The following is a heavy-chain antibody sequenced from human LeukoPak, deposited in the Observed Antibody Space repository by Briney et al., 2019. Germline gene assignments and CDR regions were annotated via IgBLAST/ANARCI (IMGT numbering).Heavy chain of an antibody. CDR3: AKEVPCGGDCYWNDY. V-gene: IGHV3-66*03. Sequence: GGSLRLSCAASGFTVSSNYMSWVRQAPGKGLEWVSVIYSCGSTYYADSVKGRFTISRDNSKNTLYLQMNSLRAEDTAVYYCAKEVPCGGDCYWNDYWGQGTLVTVSS. CDR2: IYSCGST. CDR1: GFTVSSNY. D-gene: IGHD2-21*02. J-gene: IGHJ4*02.